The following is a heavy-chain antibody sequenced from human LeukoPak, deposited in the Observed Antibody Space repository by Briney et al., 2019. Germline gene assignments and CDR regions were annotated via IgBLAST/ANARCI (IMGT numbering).Heavy chain of an antibody. CDR2: IYHSGRT. Sequence: SETLSLTCTVSGYSISSGYYWGWIRQPPGKGLEWIGSIYHSGRTYYNPSLKSRVTISVDTSKNQFSLKLSSVTAADTAVYYCAREIIVGARYYFDYWGQGTLVTVSS. CDR1: GYSISSGYY. CDR3: AREIIVGARYYFDY. J-gene: IGHJ4*02. V-gene: IGHV4-38-2*02. D-gene: IGHD1-26*01.